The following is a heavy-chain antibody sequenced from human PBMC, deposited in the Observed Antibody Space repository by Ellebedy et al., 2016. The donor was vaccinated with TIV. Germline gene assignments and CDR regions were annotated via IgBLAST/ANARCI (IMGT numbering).Heavy chain of an antibody. CDR2: INEDGSEK. V-gene: IGHV3-7*01. J-gene: IGHJ5*02. CDR3: GRDSDWS. D-gene: IGHD3-9*01. Sequence: PGGSLRLSCAASGFGFSNFWMTWVLQAPGTWHEWVATINEDGSEKWHVDSVKGRFTISRDNAQNLLFLQMNSLRGEDTAVYLCGRDSDWSWGLGIRVTVSS. CDR1: GFGFSNFW.